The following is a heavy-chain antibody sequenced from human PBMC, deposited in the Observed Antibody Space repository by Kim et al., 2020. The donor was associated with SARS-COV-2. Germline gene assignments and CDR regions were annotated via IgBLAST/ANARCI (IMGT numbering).Heavy chain of an antibody. V-gene: IGHV3-23*01. J-gene: IGHJ4*02. CDR2: ISGSGGST. CDR3: AKDGYFDWFEKLYYFDY. D-gene: IGHD3-9*01. Sequence: GGSLRLSCAASGFTFSSYAMSWVRQAPGKGLEWVSAISGSGGSTYYADSVKGRFTISRDNSKNTLYLQMNSLRAEDTAVYYCAKDGYFDWFEKLYYFDYWGQGTLVTVSS. CDR1: GFTFSSYA.